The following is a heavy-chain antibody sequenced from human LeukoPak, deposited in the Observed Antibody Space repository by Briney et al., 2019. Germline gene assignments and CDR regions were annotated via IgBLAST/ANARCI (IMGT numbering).Heavy chain of an antibody. D-gene: IGHD6-13*01. V-gene: IGHV4-34*01. J-gene: IGHJ4*02. CDR3: ARTGPRIAAAGSNFDY. CDR2: INHSGST. CDR1: GGSFSGYY. Sequence: PSETLSLTCAVYGGSFSGYYWSWIRQPPGKGLEWIGEINHSGSTNYNPSLKSRVTISVDTSKNQFSLKLSSVTAADTAVYYCARTGPRIAAAGSNFDYWGQGTLVTVSS.